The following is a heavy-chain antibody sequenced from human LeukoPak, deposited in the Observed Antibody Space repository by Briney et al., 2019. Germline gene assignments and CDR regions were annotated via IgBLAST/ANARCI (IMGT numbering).Heavy chain of an antibody. Sequence: GGSLRLSCAASGFTFSSYWMHWVRQTPGKGLVWVSRINSDGSSTSYADAVKGRFTISRDNAKNTLYLQMNSLRADDTAVYYCARGSSTTFDYWGQGTLVTVSS. D-gene: IGHD1-1*01. V-gene: IGHV3-74*01. CDR1: GFTFSSYW. J-gene: IGHJ4*02. CDR3: ARGSSTTFDY. CDR2: INSDGSST.